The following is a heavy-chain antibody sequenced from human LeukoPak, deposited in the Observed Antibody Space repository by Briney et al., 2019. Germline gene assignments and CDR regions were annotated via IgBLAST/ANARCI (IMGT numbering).Heavy chain of an antibody. CDR1: GFTFSSYA. CDR2: ISGGGGST. V-gene: IGHV3-23*01. CDR3: AKDRYSSGWYFFDY. D-gene: IGHD6-19*01. J-gene: IGHJ4*02. Sequence: PGGSLRLSCAASGFTFSSYAMSWARQAPGKGLEWVSAISGGGGSTYYADSVKGRFTISTDNSKNTLYLQMNSLRAEDTAVYYCAKDRYSSGWYFFDYWGQGTLVTVSS.